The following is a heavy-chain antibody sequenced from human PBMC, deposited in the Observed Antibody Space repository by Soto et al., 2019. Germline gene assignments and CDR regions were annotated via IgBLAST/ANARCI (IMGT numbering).Heavy chain of an antibody. Sequence: SETLSLTCTVSGGSISSSSYYWGWIRQPPGKGLEWIGSIYYSGSTYYNPSLKSRVTISVDTSKNQFSLKLSSVTAADTAVYYCARSIVVVVAATLQRARFDPWGQGTLVTVS. CDR1: GGSISSSSYY. D-gene: IGHD2-15*01. CDR3: ARSIVVVVAATLQRARFDP. CDR2: IYYSGST. V-gene: IGHV4-39*01. J-gene: IGHJ5*02.